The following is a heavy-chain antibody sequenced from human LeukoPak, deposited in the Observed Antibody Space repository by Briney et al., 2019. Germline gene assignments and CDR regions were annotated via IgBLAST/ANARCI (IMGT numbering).Heavy chain of an antibody. J-gene: IGHJ3*02. CDR3: AKDPGNIVVVPAAIAFDI. V-gene: IGHV3-23*01. CDR2: ISGSGGST. CDR1: GFTFSSYA. D-gene: IGHD2-2*02. Sequence: PGGSLRLSCAASGFTFSSYAMSWVRQAPGKGLEWVSAISGSGGSTYYADSVKGRFTISRDNSKNTLYLQMNSLRAEDTAVYYCAKDPGNIVVVPAAIAFDIWGQGTMVTVSS.